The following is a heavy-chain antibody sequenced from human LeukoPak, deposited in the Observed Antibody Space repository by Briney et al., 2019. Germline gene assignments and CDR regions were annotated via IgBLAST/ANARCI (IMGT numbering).Heavy chain of an antibody. D-gene: IGHD2-15*01. CDR2: MYYSGST. Sequence: PSETLSLTCTASGGSISSYYWSWIRQPPGQGLEWIGYMYYSGSTNYNPSLKSRVTISVDTSKNQFSLKLSSVTAADTAVYYCARRYCSGGSCYSAFDYWGQGTLVTVSS. V-gene: IGHV4-59*01. CDR1: GGSISSYY. J-gene: IGHJ4*02. CDR3: ARRYCSGGSCYSAFDY.